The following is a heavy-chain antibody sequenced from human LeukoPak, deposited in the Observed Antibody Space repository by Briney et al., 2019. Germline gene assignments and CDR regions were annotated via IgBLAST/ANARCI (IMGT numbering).Heavy chain of an antibody. CDR3: ARGRITSFYYYYYGMDV. Sequence: PSETLSLTCAVYGGSFSGYYWSWIRQPPGKGLEWIGEINHSGSTNYNPSLKSRVTISVDTSKNQFSLKLSSVTAADTAVYYCARGRITSFYYYYYGMDVWGQGTTVTVSS. J-gene: IGHJ6*02. CDR2: INHSGST. D-gene: IGHD3-3*01. CDR1: GGSFSGYY. V-gene: IGHV4-34*01.